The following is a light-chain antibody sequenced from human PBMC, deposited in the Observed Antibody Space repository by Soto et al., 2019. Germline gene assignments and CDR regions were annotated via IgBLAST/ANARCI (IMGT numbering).Light chain of an antibody. J-gene: IGLJ7*01. Sequence: QLVLTQPPSVSGTPGQRVNMSCSGSSSNIGSKSVSWYQHLPQTAPKLLIYIDDQRPSGVPDRFSGSKSGTSASLAISGLQSEDEADYYCATWDDSLNAAVFGGGTQLTVL. CDR3: ATWDDSLNAAV. V-gene: IGLV1-44*01. CDR1: SSNIGSKS. CDR2: IDD.